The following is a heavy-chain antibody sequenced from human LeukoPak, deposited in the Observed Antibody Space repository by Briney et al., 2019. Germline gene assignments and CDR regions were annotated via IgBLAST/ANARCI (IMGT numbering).Heavy chain of an antibody. CDR1: GFTFSSYE. Sequence: GGSLRLSCAASGFTFSSYEMNWVRQAPGKGLEWVSYISSSGSTIYYADSVKGRFTISRDNSKNTLYLQMNSLRAEDTAVYYCARVPYSGSYFDYWGQGTLVTVSS. D-gene: IGHD1-26*01. J-gene: IGHJ4*02. CDR3: ARVPYSGSYFDY. CDR2: ISSSGSTI. V-gene: IGHV3-48*03.